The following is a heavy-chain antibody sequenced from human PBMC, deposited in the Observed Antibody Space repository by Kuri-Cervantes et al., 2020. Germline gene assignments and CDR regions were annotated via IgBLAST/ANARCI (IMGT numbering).Heavy chain of an antibody. V-gene: IGHV4-39*07. CDR1: GGSISSSSYY. CDR3: AKTYGYSSVGFDFDY. CDR2: IYYSGST. Sequence: ESLKISCTVSGGSISSSSYYWGWIRQPPGKGLEWIGSIYYSGSTYYNPSLKSRVTISVDTSKNQFSLKLSSVTAADTAVYYCAKTYGYSSVGFDFDYWGQGTLVTVSS. D-gene: IGHD6-19*01. J-gene: IGHJ4*02.